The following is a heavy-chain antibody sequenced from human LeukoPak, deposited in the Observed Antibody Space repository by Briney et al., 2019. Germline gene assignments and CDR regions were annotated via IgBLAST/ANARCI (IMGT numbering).Heavy chain of an antibody. D-gene: IGHD4-17*01. CDR3: ARLLMTTVTPPYFDY. V-gene: IGHV4-30-2*01. Sequence: SETLSLTCTVSGGSISSGGYYWSWIRQPPGKGLEWIGYIYHSGSTYYNPSLKSRVTISVDRSKNQFSLKLSSVTAADTAVYYCARLLMTTVTPPYFDYWGQGTLVTVSS. J-gene: IGHJ4*02. CDR2: IYHSGST. CDR1: GGSISSGGYY.